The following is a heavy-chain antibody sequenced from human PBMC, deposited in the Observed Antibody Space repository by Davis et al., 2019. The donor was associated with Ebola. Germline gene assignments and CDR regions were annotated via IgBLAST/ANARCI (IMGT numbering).Heavy chain of an antibody. J-gene: IGHJ6*02. CDR2: IYPGDSDT. CDR1: GYSFTSYW. D-gene: IGHD6-19*01. Sequence: GESLKISCKGSGYSFTSYWIGWVRQMPGKGLEWMGIIYPGDSDTNYSPSFQGHVTISADKSISTAYLQWSSLKASDTAMYYCARPSAGTGNYYYYYGMDVWGQGTTVTVSS. V-gene: IGHV5-51*01. CDR3: ARPSAGTGNYYYYYGMDV.